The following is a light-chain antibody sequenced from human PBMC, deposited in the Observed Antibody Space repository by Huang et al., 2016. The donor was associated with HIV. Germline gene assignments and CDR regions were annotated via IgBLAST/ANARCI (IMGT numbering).Light chain of an antibody. J-gene: IGKJ4*01. V-gene: IGKV3-15*01. CDR1: QSVSTY. CDR3: QQYNDWPLT. Sequence: EIVMTQSPATLSVSPGERATLSCRASQSVSTYLAWYQQKPGQAPRLLIYDASTGATGIPARFSGSGSGTEFTLTISSLQSEDSAVYYCQQYNDWPLTFGGGTKVEIK. CDR2: DAS.